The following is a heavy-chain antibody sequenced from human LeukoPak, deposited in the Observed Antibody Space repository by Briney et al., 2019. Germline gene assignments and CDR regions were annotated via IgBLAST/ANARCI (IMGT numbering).Heavy chain of an antibody. CDR2: IYYSGST. CDR1: GGSISSGGYY. D-gene: IGHD3-3*01. J-gene: IGHJ6*04. CDR3: ARDLRSLEWIGFMDV. Sequence: SGTLSLTCTVSGGSISSGGYYWSWIRQHPGKGLEWIGYIYYSGSTYYNPSLKSRVTISVDTSKNQFSLKLSSVTAADTAVYYCARDLRSLEWIGFMDVWGKGTTVTVSS. V-gene: IGHV4-31*03.